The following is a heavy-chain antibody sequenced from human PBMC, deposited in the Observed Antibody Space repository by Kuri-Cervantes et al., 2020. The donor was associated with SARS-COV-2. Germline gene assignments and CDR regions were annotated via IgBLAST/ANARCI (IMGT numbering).Heavy chain of an antibody. CDR2: IYHSGST. CDR3: ARHSETAYFDTSSSFDP. CDR1: GYSISSDYY. D-gene: IGHD3-22*01. V-gene: IGHV4-38-2*01. J-gene: IGHJ5*02. Sequence: SETLSLTCAVSGYSISSDYYWGWIRQPPGKGLEWIGSIYHSGSTYYNPSLKSRVTISVDTSKNQFSLKLSSVTAADTAVYYCARHSETAYFDTSSSFDPWGQGTLVTVSS.